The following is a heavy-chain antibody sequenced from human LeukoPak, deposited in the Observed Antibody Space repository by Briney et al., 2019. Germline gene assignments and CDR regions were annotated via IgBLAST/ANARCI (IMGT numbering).Heavy chain of an antibody. D-gene: IGHD1-1*01. CDR3: ARAVQPGVFAFDI. Sequence: GGSLRLSCAASGLTFSSYWMHWVRQAPGKGLVWVSRINSDGSSTSYADSVKGRFTISRDNAKNTLYLQMNSLRAEDTAVYYCARAVQPGVFAFDIWGQGTMVTVSS. V-gene: IGHV3-74*01. J-gene: IGHJ3*02. CDR1: GLTFSSYW. CDR2: INSDGSST.